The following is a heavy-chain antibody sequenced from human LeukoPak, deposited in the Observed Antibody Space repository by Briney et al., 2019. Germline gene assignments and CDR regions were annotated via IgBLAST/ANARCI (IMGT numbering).Heavy chain of an antibody. V-gene: IGHV4-34*01. CDR3: ARTIVVVPAAPFGY. Sequence: SETLSLTCAVYGGSLSGYYWSWIRQPPGKGLEWIGEINHSGSTNYNPSLKSRVTISVDTSKNQFSLKLSSVTAADTAVYYCARTIVVVPAAPFGYWGQGTLVTVSS. D-gene: IGHD2-2*01. CDR1: GGSLSGYY. J-gene: IGHJ4*02. CDR2: INHSGST.